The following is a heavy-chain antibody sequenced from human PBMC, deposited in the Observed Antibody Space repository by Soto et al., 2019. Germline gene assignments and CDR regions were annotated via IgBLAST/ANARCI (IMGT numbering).Heavy chain of an antibody. Sequence: QITLKESGPTLVKPTQTLTLTCTFSGFSLSTSGVGVGWIRQPPGKALAWLALIYWDDDKLYSPSLKSRLTITKGTYKNQVVLTLTNIDPVDTATYYWAHSYGGYSSSWDSCWGQGNLVTVAS. V-gene: IGHV2-5*02. J-gene: IGHJ4*02. CDR1: GFSLSTSGVG. CDR2: IYWDDDK. D-gene: IGHD6-13*01. CDR3: AHSYGGYSSSWDSC.